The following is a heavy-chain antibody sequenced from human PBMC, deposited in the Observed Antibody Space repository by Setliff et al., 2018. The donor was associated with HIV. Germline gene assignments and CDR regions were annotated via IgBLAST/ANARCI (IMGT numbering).Heavy chain of an antibody. V-gene: IGHV1-69*13. D-gene: IGHD3-22*01. CDR3: ARDNYYDSSGAIGY. CDR1: GGSFNTFG. Sequence: ASVKVSCKSSGGSFNTFGLHWVRQAPGQGLEWMGGIIPIFGTTNYAQKFQGRVSITADASTSTAYMEVSSLRFEDTAVYYCARDNYYDSSGAIGYWGQGTLVTVSS. J-gene: IGHJ4*02. CDR2: IIPIFGTT.